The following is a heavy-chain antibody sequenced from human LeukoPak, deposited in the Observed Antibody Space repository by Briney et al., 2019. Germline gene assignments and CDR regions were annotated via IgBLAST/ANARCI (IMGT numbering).Heavy chain of an antibody. CDR3: ARLGSKGFDP. Sequence: SETLSLTCAVHGGSFSGYYWSWIRQPPGKGLEWIREINHSGSTNYNPSLKSRVTISVDTSKNQFSLKLSSVTAADTAVYYCARLGSKGFDPWGQGTLVTVSS. D-gene: IGHD3-10*01. J-gene: IGHJ5*02. CDR2: INHSGST. CDR1: GGSFSGYY. V-gene: IGHV4-34*01.